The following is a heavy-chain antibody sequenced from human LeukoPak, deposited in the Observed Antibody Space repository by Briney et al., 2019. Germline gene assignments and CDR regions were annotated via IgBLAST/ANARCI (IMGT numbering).Heavy chain of an antibody. V-gene: IGHV3-30*02. Sequence: GGSLRLSCAASGFTFSSYGMHWVRQAPGKGLEWVAFIRYDGGNKYYADSVKGRFTISRDNSKNTLYLQMNSLRAEDTAVYYCAKDSSSGGFDYWGQGTLVTVSS. CDR2: IRYDGGNK. J-gene: IGHJ4*02. CDR1: GFTFSSYG. D-gene: IGHD6-13*01. CDR3: AKDSSSGGFDY.